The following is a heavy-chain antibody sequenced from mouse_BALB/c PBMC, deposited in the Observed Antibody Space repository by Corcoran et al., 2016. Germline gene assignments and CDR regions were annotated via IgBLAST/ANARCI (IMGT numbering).Heavy chain of an antibody. Sequence: EVQLQQSGPELVKPGASVKMSCKASGYTFTSYVMHWVKQKPGQGLGWIGYINPYNDGTKYNEKFKGKATLTSDKSSSTAYMELSSLTSEDSAVYYCARGGNYVNAMDYWGQGTSVTVSS. CDR2: INPYNDGT. D-gene: IGHD2-1*01. CDR3: ARGGNYVNAMDY. CDR1: GYTFTSYV. V-gene: IGHV1S136*01. J-gene: IGHJ4*01.